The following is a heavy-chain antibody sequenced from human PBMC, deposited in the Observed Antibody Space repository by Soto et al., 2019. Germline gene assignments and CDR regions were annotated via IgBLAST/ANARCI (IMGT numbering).Heavy chain of an antibody. CDR3: ARWWFGEFFDY. CDR1: GGSISSGDYY. Sequence: PSETLSLTCTVSGGSISSGDYYWSWIRQPPGKGLEWIGYVYYSGSTYYNPSLKSRVTISLDTSKNQFSLKLSSVTAADTAVYYCARWWFGEFFDYWGQGTLVTVSS. D-gene: IGHD3-10*01. J-gene: IGHJ4*02. V-gene: IGHV4-30-4*01. CDR2: VYYSGST.